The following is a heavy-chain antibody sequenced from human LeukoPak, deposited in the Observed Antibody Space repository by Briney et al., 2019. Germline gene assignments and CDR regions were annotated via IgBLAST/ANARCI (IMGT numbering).Heavy chain of an antibody. CDR2: ISAYNGNT. CDR3: ARDGYSSSWVDAFDI. D-gene: IGHD6-13*01. V-gene: IGHV1-18*04. CDR1: GYSFTGYY. J-gene: IGHJ3*02. Sequence: ASVKVSCKASGYSFTGYYIHWVRQAPGQGLEWMGWISAYNGNTNYAQKLQGRVTMTTDTSTSTAYMELRSLRSDDTAVYYCARDGYSSSWVDAFDIWGQGTMVTVSS.